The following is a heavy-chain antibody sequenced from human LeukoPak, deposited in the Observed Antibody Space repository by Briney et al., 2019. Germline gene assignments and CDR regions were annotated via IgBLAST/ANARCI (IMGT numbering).Heavy chain of an antibody. Sequence: GGSLRLSCAASGFTFSSYGMHWVRQAPGKGLEWVAVIWYDGGNKYYADSVKGRFTISRDNSKNTLYLQMKSLRAEDTAVYYCARDYREGPHYYFDYWGQGTLVTVSS. CDR1: GFTFSSYG. CDR2: IWYDGGNK. V-gene: IGHV3-30*19. D-gene: IGHD1-26*01. CDR3: ARDYREGPHYYFDY. J-gene: IGHJ4*02.